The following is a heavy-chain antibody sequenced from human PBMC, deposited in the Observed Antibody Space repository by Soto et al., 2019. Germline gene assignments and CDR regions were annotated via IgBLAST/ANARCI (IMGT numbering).Heavy chain of an antibody. J-gene: IGHJ4*01. CDR1: GGSINSGGYY. D-gene: IGHD3-10*01. Sequence: PSETLSLTCTVSGGSINSGGYYWSWIRQHPGKGLEWIGYINYSGSTNYNPSLKSRITISRDTSKNQFSLKLSSVTAADTAVYYCARNHSNSKAYGYSGHGTLVTVSS. CDR2: INYSGST. V-gene: IGHV4-31*03. CDR3: ARNHSNSKAYGY.